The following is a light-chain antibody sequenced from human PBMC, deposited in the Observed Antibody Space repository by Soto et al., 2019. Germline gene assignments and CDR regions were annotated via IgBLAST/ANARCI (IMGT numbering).Light chain of an antibody. J-gene: IGKJ4*01. CDR2: AAS. Sequence: DIQMTQSPSSVSASVGDRVTITCRASQGIRSWVAWYQQRPGKAPNLLIYAASSLQSGVPSRFSGSGSGTEFTLTISSLQPEDFATYYCQQADTFPLTFAGGTKVEIK. CDR1: QGIRSW. CDR3: QQADTFPLT. V-gene: IGKV1-12*01.